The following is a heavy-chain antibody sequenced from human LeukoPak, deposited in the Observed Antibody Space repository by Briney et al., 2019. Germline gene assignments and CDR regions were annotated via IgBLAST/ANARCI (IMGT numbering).Heavy chain of an antibody. Sequence: GGSLRLSCAASGFTFSSYWMHWVRQAPGKGLVWVSRVNSDGTGTTYADSVEGRFTISRGNAKNTEYLQMHSLRAEDTAIYYCIRTLIVATSPYMDVWGKGTTVTVSS. D-gene: IGHD5-12*01. CDR2: VNSDGTGT. CDR1: GFTFSSYW. J-gene: IGHJ6*03. V-gene: IGHV3-74*01. CDR3: IRTLIVATSPYMDV.